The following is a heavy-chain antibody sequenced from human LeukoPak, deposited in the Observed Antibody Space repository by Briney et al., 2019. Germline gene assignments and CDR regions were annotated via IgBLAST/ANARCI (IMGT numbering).Heavy chain of an antibody. CDR3: ARDENYGIFFNVDY. CDR1: GYSFVLYG. V-gene: IGHV1-18*01. D-gene: IGHD4-17*01. Sequence: ASVKVSCKASGYSFVLYGISWVRQAPGVGPEWMGWISGSTGDTNYAQKFQGRVTMTADTSSSTAYMELRSLRSDDTAVYYCARDENYGIFFNVDYWGQGTLVTVSS. J-gene: IGHJ4*02. CDR2: ISGSTGDT.